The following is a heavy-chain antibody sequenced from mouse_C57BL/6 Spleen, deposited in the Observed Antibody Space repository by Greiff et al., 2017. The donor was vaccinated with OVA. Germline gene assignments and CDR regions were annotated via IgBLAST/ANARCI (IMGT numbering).Heavy chain of an antibody. J-gene: IGHJ3*01. CDR1: GYAFSSYW. Sequence: QVQLQQSGAELVKPGASVKISCKASGYAFSSYWMNWVKQRPGKGLEWIGQIYPGDGDTNYNGKLKGKATLTADKSSSTAYMQLSSLTSEDSAVYFCARGDDDYGGFAYWGQGTLVTVSA. CDR3: ARGDDDYGGFAY. D-gene: IGHD2-4*01. CDR2: IYPGDGDT. V-gene: IGHV1-80*01.